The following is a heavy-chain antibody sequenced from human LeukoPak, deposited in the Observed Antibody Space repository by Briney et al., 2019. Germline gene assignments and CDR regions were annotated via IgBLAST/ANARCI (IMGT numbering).Heavy chain of an antibody. Sequence: GGSLRLSCAASGFTFSSYAMHWVRQAPGKGLEWVAVISYDGSNKYYADSVKGRFTISRDNSKNTLYLQMNSLRAEDTAVYHCARDSLSPYDSPLAAYYFDYWGQGTLVTVSS. CDR1: GFTFSSYA. V-gene: IGHV3-30*01. J-gene: IGHJ4*02. D-gene: IGHD3-22*01. CDR3: ARDSLSPYDSPLAAYYFDY. CDR2: ISYDGSNK.